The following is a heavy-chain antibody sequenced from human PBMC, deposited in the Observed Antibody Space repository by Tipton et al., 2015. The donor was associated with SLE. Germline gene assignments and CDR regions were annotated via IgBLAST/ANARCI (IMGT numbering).Heavy chain of an antibody. CDR1: GFTFSSYE. D-gene: IGHD5-12*01. CDR2: MSSSGVSV. CDR3: ATGYERFDH. V-gene: IGHV3-48*03. Sequence: SLRLSCAGSGFTFSSYEMNWVRQAPGKGLEWVSHMSSSGVSVYYADSVKGRFTISRDNAKNSLYLQLNSLRAEDTAVYYCATGYERFDHWGQLTLVAVSS. J-gene: IGHJ4*02.